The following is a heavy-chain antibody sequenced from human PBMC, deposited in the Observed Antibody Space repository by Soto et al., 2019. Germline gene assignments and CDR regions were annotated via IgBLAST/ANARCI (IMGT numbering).Heavy chain of an antibody. CDR2: ISYDGSNK. V-gene: IGHV3-30*18. Sequence: QVQLVESGGGVVQPGRSLRLSCAASGFTFSSYGMHWVRQAPGKGLEWVAVISYDGSNKYYADSVKGRFTISRDNSKNTLYLQMNRLRAEDTAVYYCAKDGYYYDSSGYDYWGQGTLVTVSS. D-gene: IGHD3-22*01. CDR1: GFTFSSYG. J-gene: IGHJ4*02. CDR3: AKDGYYYDSSGYDY.